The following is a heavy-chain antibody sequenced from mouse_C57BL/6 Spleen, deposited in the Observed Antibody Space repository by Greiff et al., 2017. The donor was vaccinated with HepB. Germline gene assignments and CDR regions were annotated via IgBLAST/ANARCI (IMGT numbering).Heavy chain of an antibody. CDR2: IYPGDGDT. V-gene: IGHV1-80*01. J-gene: IGHJ4*01. Sequence: VQLQQSGAELVKPGASVKISCKASGYAFSSYWMNWVKQRPGKGLEWIGQIYPGDGDTNYNGKFKGKATLTADKSSSTAYMQLSSLTSEDSAVYFCARSMITTRYYYAMDYWGQGTSVTVSS. CDR3: ARSMITTRYYYAMDY. D-gene: IGHD2-4*01. CDR1: GYAFSSYW.